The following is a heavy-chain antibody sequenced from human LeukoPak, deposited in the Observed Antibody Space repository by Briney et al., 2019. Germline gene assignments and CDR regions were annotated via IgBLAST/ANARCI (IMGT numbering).Heavy chain of an antibody. Sequence: GGSLRLSCEASGLTFSSYAMSWVRQAPGKGLEWVSAISGSGDRTYYADSVKGRFTISRNNSKSTVYVQMNSLRAEDTAVYYCASIPTYYFESSRDYWGQGTLVTVSS. CDR1: GLTFSSYA. CDR3: ASIPTYYFESSRDY. J-gene: IGHJ4*02. V-gene: IGHV3-23*01. CDR2: ISGSGDRT. D-gene: IGHD3-22*01.